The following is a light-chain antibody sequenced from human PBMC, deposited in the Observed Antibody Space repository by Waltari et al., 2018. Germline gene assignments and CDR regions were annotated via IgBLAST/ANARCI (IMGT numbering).Light chain of an antibody. J-gene: IGLJ2*01. Sequence: SYVLTQPPSVSVAPGQTARITCWGNNIGDNTVHWYQQRPGPARVLVVVGDRDRPAGIPERFSGSNSGNTATLAISRVEAGDEADYFCQVWDRSSDVVFGGGTKLTVL. V-gene: IGLV3-21*02. CDR1: NIGDNT. CDR3: QVWDRSSDVV. CDR2: GDR.